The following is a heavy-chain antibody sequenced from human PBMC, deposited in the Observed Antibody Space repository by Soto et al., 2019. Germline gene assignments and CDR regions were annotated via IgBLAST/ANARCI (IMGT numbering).Heavy chain of an antibody. Sequence: GGSLRLSCAASGFTFSSYGMHWVRQAPGKGLEWVAVIWYEGSNKYYADSVKGRFTISRDNSKNTLYLQMNSMRAEDTAVYYCERDILRSLGYSSGVRCGSSYNGIDAWAQGTALTIYS. J-gene: IGHJ6*02. CDR3: ERDILRSLGYSSGVRCGSSYNGIDA. CDR2: IWYEGSNK. CDR1: GFTFSSYG. D-gene: IGHD2-15*01. V-gene: IGHV3-33*01.